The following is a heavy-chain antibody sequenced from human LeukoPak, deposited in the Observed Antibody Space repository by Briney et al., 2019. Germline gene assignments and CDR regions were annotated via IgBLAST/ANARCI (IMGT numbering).Heavy chain of an antibody. V-gene: IGHV3-23*01. CDR2: ISGSGGST. Sequence: GGSLRLSCAASGFTFSSYAMSWVRQAPGKGLEWVSAISGSGGSTYYADSVKGRFTISRDNSKNTLYLQMNSLRAEDTAAYYCAKYSSSWYSGFFDYWGQGTLVTVSS. J-gene: IGHJ4*02. D-gene: IGHD6-13*01. CDR1: GFTFSSYA. CDR3: AKYSSSWYSGFFDY.